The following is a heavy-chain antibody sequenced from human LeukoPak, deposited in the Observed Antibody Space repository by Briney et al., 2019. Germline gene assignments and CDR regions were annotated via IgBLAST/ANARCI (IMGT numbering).Heavy chain of an antibody. CDR1: GGSISSYY. J-gene: IGHJ4*02. D-gene: IGHD6-19*01. CDR2: IYTSGST. Sequence: SETLSLTCTVSGGSISSYYWGWIRQPAGKGLEWIGRIYTSGSTNYNPSLKGRVTMSVDTSKNQFSLKLSSVTAADTAVYYCARSGIAVAGIDYWGQGTLVAVSS. CDR3: ARSGIAVAGIDY. V-gene: IGHV4-4*07.